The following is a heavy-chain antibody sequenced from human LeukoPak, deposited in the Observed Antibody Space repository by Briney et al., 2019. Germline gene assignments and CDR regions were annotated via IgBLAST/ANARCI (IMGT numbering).Heavy chain of an antibody. V-gene: IGHV3-53*01. Sequence: GGSLKLPCGASGFNVSSNYKGLVPQASRKGVELGSVIYSGGSTYYADSVKGRFTISRDNSKNTLYLQMNSLRAEDTAVYYCARSPDGHYYVGYFQHWGQGTLVTVSS. CDR2: IYSGGST. J-gene: IGHJ1*01. D-gene: IGHD3-22*01. CDR1: GFNVSSNY. CDR3: ARSPDGHYYVGYFQH.